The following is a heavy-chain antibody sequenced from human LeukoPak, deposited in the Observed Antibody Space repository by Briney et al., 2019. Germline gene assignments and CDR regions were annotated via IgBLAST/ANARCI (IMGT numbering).Heavy chain of an antibody. V-gene: IGHV1-2*02. CDR1: GYTFTDYY. D-gene: IGHD5-12*01. CDR3: ARVGPRGYSGYDFDY. Sequence: GASVKVSCKASGYTFTDYYIHWVRQAPGQGLEWMGWINPDSGGTNFAQKFQGRVTMTRDTSITTVYMELTRLRSDDTAVYYCARVGPRGYSGYDFDYWGQGTLVTVSS. CDR2: INPDSGGT. J-gene: IGHJ4*02.